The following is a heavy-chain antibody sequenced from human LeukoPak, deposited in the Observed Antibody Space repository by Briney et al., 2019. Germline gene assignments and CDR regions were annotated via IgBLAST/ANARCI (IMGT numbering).Heavy chain of an antibody. D-gene: IGHD6-19*01. CDR3: ARLYSSGWYSFDY. CDR1: GYTFTGYY. Sequence: RASVKVFCKASGYTFTGYYMHWVRQAPGQGLEWMGWINPNSGSTNYAQKFQGRVTMTRDTSISTAYMELSRLRSDDTAIYYCARLYSSGWYSFDYWGQGTLVTVSS. J-gene: IGHJ4*02. CDR2: INPNSGST. V-gene: IGHV1-2*02.